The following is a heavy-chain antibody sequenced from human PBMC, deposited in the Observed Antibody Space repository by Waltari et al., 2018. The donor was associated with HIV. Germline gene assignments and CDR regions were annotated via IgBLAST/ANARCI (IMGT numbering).Heavy chain of an antibody. CDR2: IIPVFGVG. J-gene: IGHJ6*02. CDR1: GGRLQTTA. CDR3: ARGYDVLTGNYSGMDV. Sequence: VQLLQSGPEVKQPRSAMRTSCKASGGRLQTTAAQWVRRAPGQGLEWMGGIIPVFGVGNYAQKFQGRLSITADERTKTVFLEMRSLKYEDAALYFCARGYDVLTGNYSGMDVWGQGTTVIVSS. V-gene: IGHV1-69*13. D-gene: IGHD3-9*01.